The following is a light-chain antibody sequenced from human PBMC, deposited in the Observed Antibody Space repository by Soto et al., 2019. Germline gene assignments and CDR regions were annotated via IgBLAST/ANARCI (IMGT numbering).Light chain of an antibody. CDR1: SGHSSYA. Sequence: QPVLTQSPSVSASLGASVKLTCTLRSGHSSYAIAWHQQQADKGPRYLMKINSDGSHSKGDGIPDRFSGSTSGAERYLTISSLQSEDEADYYCQTWGTGSGVFGGGTQLTVL. CDR3: QTWGTGSGV. V-gene: IGLV4-69*01. J-gene: IGLJ3*02. CDR2: INSDGSH.